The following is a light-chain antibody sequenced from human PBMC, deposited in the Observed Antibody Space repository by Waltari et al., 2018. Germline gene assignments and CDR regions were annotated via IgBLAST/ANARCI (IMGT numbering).Light chain of an antibody. V-gene: IGLV3-10*01. Sequence: SFELTQPPSVSVSPGQTSRITCFGDTLPQKYASWYPQKSGQAPVLVIYEDKKRPSGIPERISASSSGTTATLTISGAQVDDEGDYYCSTTDSTGKTFGGGTKLTVL. CDR2: EDK. CDR3: STTDSTGKT. J-gene: IGLJ2*01. CDR1: TLPQKY.